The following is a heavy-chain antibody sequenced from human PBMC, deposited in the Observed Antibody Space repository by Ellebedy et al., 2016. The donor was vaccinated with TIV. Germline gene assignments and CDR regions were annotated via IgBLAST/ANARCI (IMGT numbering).Heavy chain of an antibody. J-gene: IGHJ4*02. CDR1: GFTFRSYW. CDR2: IRQEGDEI. Sequence: GESLKISCAASGFTFRSYWMSWVRQAPGKGLEWVAKIRQEGDEIYYVESVKGRFTISRDNAKNSLFLQMNSLRVEDTAVYYCARPGASYSSSWYDFDCWGQGTLVTVSS. D-gene: IGHD6-13*01. CDR3: ARPGASYSSSWYDFDC. V-gene: IGHV3-7*01.